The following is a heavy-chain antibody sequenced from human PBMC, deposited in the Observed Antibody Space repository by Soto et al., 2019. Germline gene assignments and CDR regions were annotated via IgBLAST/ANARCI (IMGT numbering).Heavy chain of an antibody. J-gene: IGHJ6*02. CDR2: IWFDGSNK. CDR1: GFIFSPYG. CDR3: TRANYGSGSNYYYGLDV. D-gene: IGHD3-10*01. Sequence: QVQLVESGGGVVQPGRSLRLSCAASGFIFSPYGMHWVRQAPGKGLEWVAVIWFDGSNKYYADSVKGRFTISRDKPKNTLYLQMNSLRAEDTAVYYCTRANYGSGSNYYYGLDVWGQGTTVTVTS. V-gene: IGHV3-33*01.